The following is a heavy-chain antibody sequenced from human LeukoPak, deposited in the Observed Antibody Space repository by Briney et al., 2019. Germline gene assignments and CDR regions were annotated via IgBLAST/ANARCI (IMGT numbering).Heavy chain of an antibody. CDR2: INSDGSST. CDR3: ARGNGHGFDM. J-gene: IGHJ3*02. V-gene: IGHV3-74*01. Sequence: GESLRLSCVASAFTFSSYWMHWVRQAPGKGLVWVSRINSDGSSTSYADSVKGRFTISRDNAKNTLYLQLNSLKDEDTAVYYCARGNGHGFDMWGQGTMVTVSS. D-gene: IGHD2-8*01. CDR1: AFTFSSYW.